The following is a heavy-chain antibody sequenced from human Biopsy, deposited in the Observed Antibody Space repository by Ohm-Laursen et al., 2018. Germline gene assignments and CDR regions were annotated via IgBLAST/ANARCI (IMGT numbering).Heavy chain of an antibody. J-gene: IGHJ4*02. CDR1: GYTFTNYN. V-gene: IGHV1-8*01. Sequence: SSVKVSCKPSGYTFTNYNVNWVRQATGQGLEWMGWMNPNSGNTGYAQKFQGRVTMTRNTSISTAYMELSSLTSVDTAVYYCARDFNYDGGGSFNFDYWGQGALVTVSS. CDR3: ARDFNYDGGGSFNFDY. CDR2: MNPNSGNT. D-gene: IGHD3-22*01.